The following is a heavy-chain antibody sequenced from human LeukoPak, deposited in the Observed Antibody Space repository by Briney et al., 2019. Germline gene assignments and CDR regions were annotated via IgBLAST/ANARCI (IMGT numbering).Heavy chain of an antibody. Sequence: GGSLRLSCAASGFAFSSYGMHWIRQSPDKGLEWVAVILYDGIDKYYADSVKGRFTISRDNSKNTLYLQMNSLRTEDTAVYYCVEPQYCGDRCSNWFDPWGQGTLVIVSS. CDR2: ILYDGIDK. CDR3: VEPQYCGDRCSNWFDP. J-gene: IGHJ5*02. V-gene: IGHV3-30*18. D-gene: IGHD2-21*01. CDR1: GFAFSSYG.